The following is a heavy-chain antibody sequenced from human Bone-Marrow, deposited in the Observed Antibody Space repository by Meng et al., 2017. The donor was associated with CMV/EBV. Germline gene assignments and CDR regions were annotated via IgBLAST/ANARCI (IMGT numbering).Heavy chain of an antibody. CDR3: ARVPYCSSTSCYRNWFDP. CDR2: IIPILGIA. CDR1: GGTFSSYA. V-gene: IGHV1-69*10. Sequence: SVKVSCKASGGTFSSYAISWVRQAPGQGLEWMGGIIPILGIANYAQKFQGRVTITADKSTSTAYMGLSSLRSEDTAVYYCARVPYCSSTSCYRNWFDPWGQGTLVTVSS. D-gene: IGHD2-2*01. J-gene: IGHJ5*02.